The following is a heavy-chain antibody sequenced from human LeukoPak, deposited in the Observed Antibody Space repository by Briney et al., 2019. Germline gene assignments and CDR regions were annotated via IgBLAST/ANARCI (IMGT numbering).Heavy chain of an antibody. J-gene: IGHJ4*02. CDR2: IYSGGST. D-gene: IGHD6-19*01. Sequence: QPGGSLRLSCAASGFTVSSNYMSWVRQAPGKGLEWVSVIYSGGSTYYADSVKGRFTISRDNSKNTLYLQMNSLRAEDTAVYYCARVEDIAVAGMDGGFDYWGQGTLVTVSS. CDR3: ARVEDIAVAGMDGGFDY. CDR1: GFTVSSNY. V-gene: IGHV3-53*01.